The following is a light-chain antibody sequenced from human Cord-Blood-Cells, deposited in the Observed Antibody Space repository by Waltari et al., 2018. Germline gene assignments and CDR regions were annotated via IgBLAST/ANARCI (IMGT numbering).Light chain of an antibody. CDR1: SSAGAGYLY. V-gene: IGLV2-11*01. CDR2: EAS. J-gene: IGLJ1*01. Sequence: QSLLTHPPSLSRSPRTSCTTPCPGTSSAGAGYLYVFGYQQHTGKAPRLMFYEASQRPAGVPDRFSDAKSGTTASLTISELQAEDEADYYCCSYAGSYVFGTGTKVTVL. CDR3: CSYAGSYV.